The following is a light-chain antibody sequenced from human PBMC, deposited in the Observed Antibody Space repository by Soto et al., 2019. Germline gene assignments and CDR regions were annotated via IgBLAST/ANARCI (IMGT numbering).Light chain of an antibody. V-gene: IGKV1-39*01. Sequence: DLQLTQSPSSLSASVGDRVMITCRARQSVSTSLNWYRQKPGKAPELLIYDASNLQSGVPSRFSGSDSGADFTLTITSLQPEDFATYYCQQSHAFPYTFGQGTKLDIK. J-gene: IGKJ2*01. CDR1: QSVSTS. CDR3: QQSHAFPYT. CDR2: DAS.